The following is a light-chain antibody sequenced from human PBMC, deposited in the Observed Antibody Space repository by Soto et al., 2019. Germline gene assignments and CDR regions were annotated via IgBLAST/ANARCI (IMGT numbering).Light chain of an antibody. CDR1: QSVSSN. Sequence: IMMTKSPATLSVSPGERATLSGRASQSVSSNLAWYQQKPGQAPRLLVYGASTRATGIPARFSGSGSGKQFNRTISSLQSEDFSVYYCQQHNNWLLTFGGVTKV. J-gene: IGKJ4*01. CDR3: QQHNNWLLT. CDR2: GAS. V-gene: IGKV3-15*01.